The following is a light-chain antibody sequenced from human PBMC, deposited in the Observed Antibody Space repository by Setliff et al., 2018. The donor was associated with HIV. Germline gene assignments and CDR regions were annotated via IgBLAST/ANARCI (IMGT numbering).Light chain of an antibody. CDR2: DVS. Sequence: QSVLTQPASVSGSPGQSTTISCTGTSSDVGTYNYVSWYQQHPGKAPKLIIYDVSKRPSGVSNRFSGSKSGNTASPTISGLQAEDEADYYCSSYTSSSTYVFGTGTKVTVL. V-gene: IGLV2-14*03. J-gene: IGLJ1*01. CDR3: SSYTSSSTYV. CDR1: SSDVGTYNY.